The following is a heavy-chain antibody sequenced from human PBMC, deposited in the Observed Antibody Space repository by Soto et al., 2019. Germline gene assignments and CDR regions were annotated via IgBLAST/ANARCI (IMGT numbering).Heavy chain of an antibody. V-gene: IGHV4-59*08. CDR2: IYYRGST. Sequence: QVQLQESGPGLVKPSETLSLTCTVSGGSISSYYWSWIRQPPGKGLEWIGYIYYRGSTNYNPSLKSRVTISVDTSKNQFSLKLSSVTAADTAVYYCARNPKVARNDAFDIWGQGTMVTVSS. CDR3: ARNPKVARNDAFDI. J-gene: IGHJ3*02. D-gene: IGHD5-12*01. CDR1: GGSISSYY.